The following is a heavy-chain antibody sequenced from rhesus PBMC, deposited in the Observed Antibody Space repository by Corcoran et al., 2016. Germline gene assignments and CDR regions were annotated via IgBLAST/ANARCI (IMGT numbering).Heavy chain of an antibody. Sequence: QVHLQESGPGGGKPSEPLPPTCASPGGCITGYFLVRLIPLPPGKGLEWIGYIGGSSGSTNYNPSLKSRVTISKDTSKNQFSLKLSSVTAADTAVYYCARGGPLYYYGLDSWGQGVVVTVSS. V-gene: IGHV4-127*01. CDR3: ARGGPLYYYGLDS. J-gene: IGHJ6*01. CDR2: IGGSSGST. CDR1: GGCITGYFL. D-gene: IGHD1-1*01.